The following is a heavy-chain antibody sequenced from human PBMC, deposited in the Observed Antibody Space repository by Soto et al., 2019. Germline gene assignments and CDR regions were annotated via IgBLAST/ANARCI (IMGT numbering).Heavy chain of an antibody. Sequence: SETLSLTCAVYGGSFSGYYWSWIRQPPGKGLEWIGEINHSGSTNYNPSLKSRVTISVDTSKNQFSQKLSSVTAADTAVYYCARVVVPAAMRLGWFDPWGQGTLVTVSS. D-gene: IGHD2-2*01. J-gene: IGHJ5*02. CDR3: ARVVVPAAMRLGWFDP. V-gene: IGHV4-34*01. CDR1: GGSFSGYY. CDR2: INHSGST.